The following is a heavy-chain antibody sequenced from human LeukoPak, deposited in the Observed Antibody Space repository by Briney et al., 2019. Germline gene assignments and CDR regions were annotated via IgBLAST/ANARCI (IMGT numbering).Heavy chain of an antibody. Sequence: GGSLRLSCAASGFTFSSYAMSWVRQAPGKGLEWVAAISGSGGSTYYADSVKGRFTSSRDNFKDTLYLQMNSLRAEDTAVYYCAKEVIVGVSFDYWGQGTLVTVSS. D-gene: IGHD1-26*01. CDR1: GFTFSSYA. CDR3: AKEVIVGVSFDY. V-gene: IGHV3-23*01. J-gene: IGHJ4*02. CDR2: ISGSGGST.